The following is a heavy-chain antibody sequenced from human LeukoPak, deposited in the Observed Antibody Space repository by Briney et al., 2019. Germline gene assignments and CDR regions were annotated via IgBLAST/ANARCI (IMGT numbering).Heavy chain of an antibody. D-gene: IGHD2-15*01. J-gene: IGHJ3*02. CDR1: GGSISSGGYY. CDR2: IYYSGST. V-gene: IGHV4-31*03. CDR3: ARRRVVVASTDGASGAFDI. Sequence: SQTLSLTCTVSGGSISSGGYYWSWIRQHPGKGLEWIGYIYYSGSTYYNPSLRSRVTILVDTSKNQFSLRLSSVTAADTAVYFCARRRVVVASTDGASGAFDIWGQGTMVTVSS.